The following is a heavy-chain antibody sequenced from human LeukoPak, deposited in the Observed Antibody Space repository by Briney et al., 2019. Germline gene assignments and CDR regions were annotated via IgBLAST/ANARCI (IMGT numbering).Heavy chain of an antibody. CDR3: AKGQSAGTRVFRWFDP. D-gene: IGHD6-13*01. CDR2: ISGSGGST. Sequence: PGGSLRLSCIASGFTFRNYAMTWVRQAPGKGLQSVSAISGSGGSTYYADSVKGRFTIARDNSNNTLYLQMNSLGAEDTAVYYCAKGQSAGTRVFRWFDPWGQGTLVTVSS. J-gene: IGHJ5*02. CDR1: GFTFRNYA. V-gene: IGHV3-23*01.